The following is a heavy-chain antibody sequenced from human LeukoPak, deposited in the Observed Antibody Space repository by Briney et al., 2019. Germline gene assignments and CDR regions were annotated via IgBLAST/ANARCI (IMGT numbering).Heavy chain of an antibody. J-gene: IGHJ4*02. V-gene: IGHV1-69*05. D-gene: IGHD6-13*01. CDR2: IIPVFDTA. Sequence: SVKVSCKASGGTFSSYAISWVRQAPGQGLEWMGRIIPVFDTAKYAQNFQGRVTMTTDESSSTAYMELYSLRSEDTAVYYCALSAEKQLVYFDFWGQGTLVTVSS. CDR3: ALSAEKQLVYFDF. CDR1: GGTFSSYA.